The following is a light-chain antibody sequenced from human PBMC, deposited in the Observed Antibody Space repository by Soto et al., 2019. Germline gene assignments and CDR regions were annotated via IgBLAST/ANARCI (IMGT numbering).Light chain of an antibody. CDR3: QQYNNWPPVT. V-gene: IGKV3-15*01. CDR2: GAS. Sequence: EIVMTQSPATLSVSPGGRATLSCRASQSVYSNLAWNQQKPGQAPRLLIYGASTRATGIPARFSGSGAGTDFTLTISSLQSEDSAVFYCQQYNNWPPVTFGGGTRVEIK. CDR1: QSVYSN. J-gene: IGKJ4*01.